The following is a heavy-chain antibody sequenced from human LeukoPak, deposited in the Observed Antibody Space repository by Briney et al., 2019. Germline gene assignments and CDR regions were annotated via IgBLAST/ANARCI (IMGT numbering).Heavy chain of an antibody. CDR2: ISSSGSTI. CDR1: GFTFSNHA. V-gene: IGHV3-48*03. D-gene: IGHD1-26*01. Sequence: GGSLRLSCAASGFTFSNHAMTWVRQAPGKGLEWVSYISSSGSTIYYADSVKGRFTISRDNAKNSLYLQMNSLRAEDTAVYYCARDRAPSGSYFFDYWGQGTLVTVSS. CDR3: ARDRAPSGSYFFDY. J-gene: IGHJ4*02.